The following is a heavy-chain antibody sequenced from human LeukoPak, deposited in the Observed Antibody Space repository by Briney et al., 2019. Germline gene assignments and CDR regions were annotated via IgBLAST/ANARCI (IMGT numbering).Heavy chain of an antibody. CDR2: IKQDGSKK. Sequence: GGSLRLSCAVSGFTFSTYWMSWVRQAPGKGLEWVANIKQDGSKKYYVDSVRGRFTISRDNAKNSLYLQMNSLRAEDTAVYYCARDSIDPGVAAAGNYDYWGQGTLVTVSS. J-gene: IGHJ4*02. D-gene: IGHD6-13*01. CDR3: ARDSIDPGVAAAGNYDY. CDR1: GFTFSTYW. V-gene: IGHV3-7*01.